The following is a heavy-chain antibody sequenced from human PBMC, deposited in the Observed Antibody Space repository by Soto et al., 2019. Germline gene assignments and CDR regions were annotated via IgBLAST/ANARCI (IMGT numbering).Heavy chain of an antibody. D-gene: IGHD7-27*01. CDR3: AKDLRTNWYTAFHI. CDR2: ISAYNDNT. J-gene: IGHJ3*02. CDR1: GYTFTSYY. Sequence: GASVKVSCKASGYTFTSYYMHWVRQAPGQGLWWMGRISAYNDNTNYPQKLQGRVTMTTDTSTNIAYLELRSLRSDDTAVYYCAKDLRTNWYTAFHIWGQGTLVTVSS. V-gene: IGHV1-18*04.